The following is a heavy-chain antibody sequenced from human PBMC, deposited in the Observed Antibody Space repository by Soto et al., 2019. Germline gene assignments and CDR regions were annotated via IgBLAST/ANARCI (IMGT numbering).Heavy chain of an antibody. Sequence: EVQLVESGGGLVQPGGSLRLSCAASGFTFSSYWMHWVRQAPGKGLVWVSRINSDGSSTSYADSVRGRFTISRDNAKNTLYLQMNSLRAEDTAVYYCARDPTSDWYFDLWGRGTLVTVSS. CDR3: ARDPTSDWYFDL. J-gene: IGHJ2*01. D-gene: IGHD3-16*01. CDR1: GFTFSSYW. V-gene: IGHV3-74*01. CDR2: INSDGSST.